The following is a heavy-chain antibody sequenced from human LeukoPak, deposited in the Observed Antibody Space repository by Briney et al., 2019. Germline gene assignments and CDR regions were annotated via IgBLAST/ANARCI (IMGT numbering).Heavy chain of an antibody. CDR3: ARDHVFYDILTGSASTIDY. Sequence: GGSLRLSCAASGFTFSSYWMSWVRQAPGKGLEWVANIKQDGSEKYYVDSVKGRFTISRDNAKNSLYLQMNSLRAEDTAVYYCARDHVFYDILTGSASTIDYWGQGTLVTVSS. D-gene: IGHD3-9*01. J-gene: IGHJ4*02. CDR1: GFTFSSYW. V-gene: IGHV3-7*01. CDR2: IKQDGSEK.